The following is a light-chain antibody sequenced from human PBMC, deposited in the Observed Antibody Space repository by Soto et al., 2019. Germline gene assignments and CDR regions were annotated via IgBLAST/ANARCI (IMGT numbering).Light chain of an antibody. CDR2: DVS. CDR3: SSYTSSSTYVV. Sequence: QSALTQPASVSGSPGQSITISCTGTSSDVGGYNYVSWYQQHPGKAPKLMIYDVSNRPSGVSNRFSGSKSGNTASLTISGRQAEDEADCYCSSYTSSSTYVVFGGGTKLTVL. CDR1: SSDVGGYNY. J-gene: IGLJ2*01. V-gene: IGLV2-14*01.